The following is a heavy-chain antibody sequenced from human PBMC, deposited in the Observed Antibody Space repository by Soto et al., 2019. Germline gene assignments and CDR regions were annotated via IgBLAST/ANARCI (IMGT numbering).Heavy chain of an antibody. D-gene: IGHD1-1*01. CDR3: ARGSWDDVSGHYYMDV. CDR1: GDSVSSNSAG. CDR2: TYYKSKWYY. V-gene: IGHV6-1*01. Sequence: QVQLQQPSPGLVKPSQALSLTCDICGDSVSSNSAGWNGIRQTPSRGLEWLGRTYYKSKWYYTYAASVKSRITVSPDTSKNQFSLKLTSVTPEDTAVYYCARGSWDDVSGHYYMDVWDKGTTVTVSS. J-gene: IGHJ6*03.